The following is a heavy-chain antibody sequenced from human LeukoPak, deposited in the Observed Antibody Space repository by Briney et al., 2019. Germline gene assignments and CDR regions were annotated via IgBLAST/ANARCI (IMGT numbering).Heavy chain of an antibody. D-gene: IGHD3-9*01. CDR1: GFTFDDYA. J-gene: IGHJ4*02. Sequence: PGGSLRLSCAASGFTFDDYAMHWDRQAPGKGLEWVSGISWNSGSIGYADSVKGRFTISRDNAKNSLYLQMNSLRAEDTALYYCAKDREYDILTGYPGFDYWGQGTLVTVSS. CDR2: ISWNSGSI. V-gene: IGHV3-9*01. CDR3: AKDREYDILTGYPGFDY.